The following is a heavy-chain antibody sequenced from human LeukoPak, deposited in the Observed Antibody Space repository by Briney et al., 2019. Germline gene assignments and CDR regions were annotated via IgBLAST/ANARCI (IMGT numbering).Heavy chain of an antibody. CDR1: GGTFSSYA. D-gene: IGHD5-18*01. CDR2: IIPIFGTA. CDR3: ARDLTAMVTGAFDI. Sequence: SVKVSCKASGGTFSSYAISWVRQGPGQGLEWMGGIIPIFGTANYAQKFQGRVTITTDESTSTAYMELSSLRSEDTAVYYCARDLTAMVTGAFDIWGQGTMVTVSS. J-gene: IGHJ3*02. V-gene: IGHV1-69*05.